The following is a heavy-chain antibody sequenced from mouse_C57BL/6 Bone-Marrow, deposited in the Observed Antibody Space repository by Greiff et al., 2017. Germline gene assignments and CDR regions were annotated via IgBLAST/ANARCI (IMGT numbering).Heavy chain of an antibody. CDR1: GYTFTDYY. D-gene: IGHD2-2*01. J-gene: IGHJ2*01. Sequence: VKLQQSGAELVRPGASVKLSCKASGYTFTDYYINWVKQRPGQGLEWIARIYPGSGNTYYNEKFKGKATLTAEKSSSTAYMQLSSLTSEDSAVYFCARDYYGYGDYWGQGTTLTVSS. CDR2: IYPGSGNT. V-gene: IGHV1-76*01. CDR3: ARDYYGYGDY.